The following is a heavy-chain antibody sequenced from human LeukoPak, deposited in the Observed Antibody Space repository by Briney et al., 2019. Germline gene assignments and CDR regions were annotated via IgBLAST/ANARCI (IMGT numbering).Heavy chain of an antibody. CDR2: INPSGGAT. D-gene: IGHD5-18*01. V-gene: IGHV1-46*01. J-gene: IGHJ4*02. CDR3: ARAGYSYGSGFDY. CDR1: GYAFTNYY. Sequence: ASVKVSCKASGYAFTNYYIHWVRQAPGQGLEWMGIINPSGGATIYAQKFQGRVTMTRDMSTSTVYMELSSLRSEDTAVYYCARAGYSYGSGFDYWGQGTLVTVSS.